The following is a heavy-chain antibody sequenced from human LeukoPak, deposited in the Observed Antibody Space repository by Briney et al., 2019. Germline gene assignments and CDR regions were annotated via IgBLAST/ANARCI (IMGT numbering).Heavy chain of an antibody. CDR2: IYSGGST. D-gene: IGHD6-13*01. Sequence: MSWVRQAPGEGLEWVSVIYSGGSTYYADSVKGRFTISRDNSKNTLYLQMNSLRAEDTAVYYCAREGAVAAAANDYWGQGTLVTVSS. CDR3: AREGAVAAAANDY. V-gene: IGHV3-66*01. J-gene: IGHJ4*02.